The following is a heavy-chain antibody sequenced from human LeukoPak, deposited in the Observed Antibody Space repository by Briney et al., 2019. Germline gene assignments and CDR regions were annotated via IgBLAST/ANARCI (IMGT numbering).Heavy chain of an antibody. CDR1: GYTFTSYY. J-gene: IGHJ6*03. Sequence: RASVKVSCKASGYTFTSYYMHWVRQAPGQGLEWMGIINPSGGSTSYAQKFQGRVTMTRDMSTSTVYMELSSLRSEDTAVHYCAREIRTGTTRGYYYYYMDVWGKGTTVTVSS. D-gene: IGHD1-1*01. V-gene: IGHV1-46*01. CDR3: AREIRTGTTRGYYYYYMDV. CDR2: INPSGGST.